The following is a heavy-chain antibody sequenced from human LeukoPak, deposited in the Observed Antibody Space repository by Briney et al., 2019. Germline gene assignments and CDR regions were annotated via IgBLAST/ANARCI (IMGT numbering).Heavy chain of an antibody. Sequence: PSETLSLTCAVYGGSFSGYYWSWIRQPPGKGLEWIGEITHSGSTNYNLSLKSRVTISVDTSKNQFSLKLSSVTAADTAVYYCARDLPPPMIVVAGDAFDIWGQGTMVTVSS. CDR3: ARDLPPPMIVVAGDAFDI. J-gene: IGHJ3*02. V-gene: IGHV4-34*01. D-gene: IGHD3-22*01. CDR2: ITHSGST. CDR1: GGSFSGYY.